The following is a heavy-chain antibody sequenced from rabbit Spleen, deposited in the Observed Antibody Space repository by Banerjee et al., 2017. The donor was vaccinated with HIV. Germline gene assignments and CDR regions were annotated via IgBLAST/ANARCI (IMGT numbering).Heavy chain of an antibody. D-gene: IGHD1-1*01. V-gene: IGHV1S40*01. Sequence: QSLEESGGDLVKPGASLTLTCTASGFSFSSSDYICWVRQAPGKGLEWIGCINSYSGRPLYATWAKGPFTISKASSTTVTLQMTSLTAADTATYFCTRDDGSGHYIDGYFNLWGQGTLVTVS. CDR1: GFSFSSSDY. CDR2: INSYSGRP. J-gene: IGHJ4*01. CDR3: TRDDGSGHYIDGYFNL.